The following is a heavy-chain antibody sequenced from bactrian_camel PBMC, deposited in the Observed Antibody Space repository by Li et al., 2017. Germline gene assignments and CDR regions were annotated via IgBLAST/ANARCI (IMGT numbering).Heavy chain of an antibody. D-gene: IGHD3*01. V-gene: IGHV3S1*01. CDR2: LDSVGST. CDR1: EWTPASNC. Sequence: VQLVESGGVSVQAGGSLTLSCSASEWTPASNCMAWFRQAPGKEREGVAVLDSVGSTNYADSVKGRFTISRDNAKNTLYLQLNSLKTEDTAMYFCANSWSGTASGRTRGQGTQVTVS. J-gene: IGHJ4*01. CDR3: ANSWSGTASGRT.